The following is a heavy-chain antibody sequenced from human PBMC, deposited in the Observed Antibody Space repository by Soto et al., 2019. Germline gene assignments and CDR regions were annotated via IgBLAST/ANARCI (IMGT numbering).Heavy chain of an antibody. Sequence: SGTLSLTCTVSGGGMSSYDGGGIWQPQRKGLEWSGYIYYTGNTNYNPALKSRVTISVNTTKNQIAMNLSSGTAAETTVYYCTRSVFPSAQRTLVSVSS. CDR2: IYYTGNT. CDR3: TRSVFP. J-gene: IGHJ5*02. D-gene: IGHD6-19*01. V-gene: IGHV4-59*03. CDR1: GGGMSSYD.